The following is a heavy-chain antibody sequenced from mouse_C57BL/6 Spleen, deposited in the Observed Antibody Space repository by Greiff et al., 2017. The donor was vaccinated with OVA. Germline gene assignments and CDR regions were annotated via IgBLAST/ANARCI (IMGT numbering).Heavy chain of an antibody. Sequence: VQRVESGPELVKPGASVKISCKASGYAFSSSWMNWVKQRPGKGLEWIGRIYPGDGDTNYNGKFKGKATLTADKSSSTAYMQLSSLTSEDSAVYFCARGKTYDYDGGDFDYWGQGTTLTVSS. V-gene: IGHV1-82*01. D-gene: IGHD2-4*01. CDR1: GYAFSSSW. CDR2: IYPGDGDT. J-gene: IGHJ2*01. CDR3: ARGKTYDYDGGDFDY.